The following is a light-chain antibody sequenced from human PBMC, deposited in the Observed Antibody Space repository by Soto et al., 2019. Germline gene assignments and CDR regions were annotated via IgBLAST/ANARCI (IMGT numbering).Light chain of an antibody. CDR1: SGDVGYYDY. Sequence: QSALTQPPSASGFPGQSVTISCTGTSGDVGYYDYVSWYQQHPDKAPKLVIYEVTKRPSGVPDRVSASKSGNTASLTVSGLRAEDEADYYCSSYAGSNNFVFGSGTKVTVL. CDR3: SSYAGSNNFV. CDR2: EVT. J-gene: IGLJ1*01. V-gene: IGLV2-8*01.